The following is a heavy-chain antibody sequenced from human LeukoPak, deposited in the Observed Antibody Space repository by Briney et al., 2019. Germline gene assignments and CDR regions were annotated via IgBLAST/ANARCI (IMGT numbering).Heavy chain of an antibody. D-gene: IGHD6-6*01. CDR3: ARDTVYSSSSGDAFDI. CDR1: GGTFSSYA. Sequence: SVKVSCKASGGTFSSYAISWVRQAPGQGLEWMGGIIPIFGTANYAQKFQGRVTITADESTSTAYMELSSLRSEDTAVYYCARDTVYSSSSGDAFDIWGQGTMVTVSS. J-gene: IGHJ3*02. V-gene: IGHV1-69*13. CDR2: IIPIFGTA.